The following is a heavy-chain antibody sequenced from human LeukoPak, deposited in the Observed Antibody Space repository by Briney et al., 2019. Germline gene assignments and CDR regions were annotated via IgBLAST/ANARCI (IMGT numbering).Heavy chain of an antibody. D-gene: IGHD1-26*01. J-gene: IGHJ4*02. CDR1: GGTFSSYA. Sequence: GASVKVSCKASGGTFSSYAISWVRQAPGQGLEWMGRIIPIFGTANYAQKFQGRVTITTDESTSTAYMELSSLRSEDTAVYYCARDPVSYRGSYYGGGFDYWGQGTLVTVSS. V-gene: IGHV1-69*05. CDR2: IIPIFGTA. CDR3: ARDPVSYRGSYYGGGFDY.